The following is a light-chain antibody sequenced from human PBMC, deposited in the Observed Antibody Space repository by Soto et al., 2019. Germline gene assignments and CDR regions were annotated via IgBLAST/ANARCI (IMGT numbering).Light chain of an antibody. V-gene: IGKV3-20*01. CDR2: GAS. CDR1: QSLNSNY. CDR3: QQYDNSPPWT. J-gene: IGKJ1*01. Sequence: ELVLTQSPGTLSLSPGERATLSCRASQSLNSNYLAWYQQRPGQAPRLLIYGASSRATGIPDRFSGSGSETDFTLTISRLEPEGFAVYYCQQYDNSPPWTFGQGTKVEIK.